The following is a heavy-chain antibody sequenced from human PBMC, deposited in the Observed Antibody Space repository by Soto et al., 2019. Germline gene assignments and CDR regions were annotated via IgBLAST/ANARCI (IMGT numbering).Heavy chain of an antibody. Sequence: PGGSLRLSCAASGFTFSSYAMSWVRQAPGKGLEWVAAISGSGGSTYYADSVKGRFTISRDNSKNTLYLQMNSLRAEDTAVYYCARDEELGFYFDYWGQGTLVTVTS. CDR2: ISGSGGST. D-gene: IGHD7-27*01. J-gene: IGHJ4*02. CDR3: ARDEELGFYFDY. V-gene: IGHV3-23*01. CDR1: GFTFSSYA.